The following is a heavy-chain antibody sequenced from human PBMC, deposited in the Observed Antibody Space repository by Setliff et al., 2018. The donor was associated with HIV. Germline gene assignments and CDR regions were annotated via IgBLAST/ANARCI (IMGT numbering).Heavy chain of an antibody. J-gene: IGHJ4*02. Sequence: GSLRLFCAASGFTFSDYYMNWIRQPPGVGLQWIGEINHSGSTHYNPSLKSRVTISVDTSKNQFSLKLSSVTAADTAVYYCARSSMAGFDYWGQGKLVTVSS. V-gene: IGHV4-34*01. CDR1: GFTFSDYY. CDR2: INHSGST. D-gene: IGHD6-19*01. CDR3: ARSSMAGFDY.